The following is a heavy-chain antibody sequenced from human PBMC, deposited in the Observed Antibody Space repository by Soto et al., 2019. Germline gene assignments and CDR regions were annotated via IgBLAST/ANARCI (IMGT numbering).Heavy chain of an antibody. CDR3: AKYQPMTQPRPYFDY. CDR2: ISSSGGST. V-gene: IGHV3-23*01. Sequence: GGSLRLSCAASGFTFSSYAMSWVRQAPGKGLGWVSAISSSGGSTFYADSVKGRFTISRDNSRNTLYLQMNSLRAEDTAIYYCAKYQPMTQPRPYFDYWGQGPLVTVSS. CDR1: GFTFSSYA. D-gene: IGHD3-22*01. J-gene: IGHJ4*02.